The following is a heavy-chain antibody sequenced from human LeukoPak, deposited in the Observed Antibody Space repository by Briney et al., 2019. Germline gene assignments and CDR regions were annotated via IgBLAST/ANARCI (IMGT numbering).Heavy chain of an antibody. CDR1: GGSISSTTYY. J-gene: IGHJ4*02. CDR3: ASGGNNYAAAY. CDR2: IFYTGTI. V-gene: IGHV4-39*01. Sequence: SETLSLTRTVSGGSISSTTYYWGWIRQPPGKGLEWIACIFYTGTIYYNPSLKSRVTISVDTSKNQFSLRLNSVTAADTAVYYCASGGNNYAAAYWGQGTLVTVSS. D-gene: IGHD5-24*01.